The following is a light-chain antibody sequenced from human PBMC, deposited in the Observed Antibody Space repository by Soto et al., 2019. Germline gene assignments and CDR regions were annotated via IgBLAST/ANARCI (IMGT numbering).Light chain of an antibody. CDR3: AAWDDSLSGVV. CDR2: RNN. CDR1: SSNIGSNY. Sequence: QSVLTRPPSAPGTPGQRVTISCSGSSSNIGSNYVYWYQQLPGTAPKLLIYRNNQRPSGVPDRFSGSKSGTSASLAISGLRSEDEADYYCAAWDDSLSGVVFGGGTKLTVL. V-gene: IGLV1-47*01. J-gene: IGLJ2*01.